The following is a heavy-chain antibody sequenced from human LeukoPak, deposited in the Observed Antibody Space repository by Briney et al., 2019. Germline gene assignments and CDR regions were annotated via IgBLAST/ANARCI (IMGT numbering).Heavy chain of an antibody. Sequence: SETLSLTCTVSGGSISSYYWGWIRQPPGKGLEWIGSIYYSGSTYYNPSLKSRVTISVDTSKNQFSLKLGSVTAADTAVYYCATPRGMDVWGQGTTVTVSS. CDR1: GGSISSYY. CDR3: ATPRGMDV. CDR2: IYYSGST. J-gene: IGHJ6*02. V-gene: IGHV4-39*01.